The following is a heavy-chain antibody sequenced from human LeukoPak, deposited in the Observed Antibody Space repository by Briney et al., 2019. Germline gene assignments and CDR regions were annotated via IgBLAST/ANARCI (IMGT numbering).Heavy chain of an antibody. Sequence: ASVKVSCKASGYTFTGYYIHWVRRAPGQGLEWMGWINPNSGGTNYAQKFQGRVTMTRDTSISTAYMELSRLRSDDAAVYYCARLSVTYYYFDYWGQGTLVTVSS. CDR3: ARLSVTYYYFDY. J-gene: IGHJ4*02. V-gene: IGHV1-2*02. CDR2: INPNSGGT. D-gene: IGHD4-17*01. CDR1: GYTFTGYY.